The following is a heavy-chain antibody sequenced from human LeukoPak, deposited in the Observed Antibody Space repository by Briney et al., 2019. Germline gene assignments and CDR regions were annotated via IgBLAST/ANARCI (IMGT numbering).Heavy chain of an antibody. J-gene: IGHJ4*02. CDR3: ASDDSISSAKGQFDY. D-gene: IGHD4-11*01. CDR2: INAYNGNT. CDR1: GYTFTSYI. V-gene: IGHV1-18*01. Sequence: GASVKVSCKASGYTFTSYIISWVRQTPGQRVEWMGWINAYNGNTNYAQKLQGRVTMTTDTPTSTAYMKLRSQRSDDTAVYYCASDDSISSAKGQFDYWGQGTLVTVSS.